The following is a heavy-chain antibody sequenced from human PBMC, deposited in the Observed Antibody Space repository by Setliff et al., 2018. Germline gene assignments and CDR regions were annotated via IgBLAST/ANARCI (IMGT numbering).Heavy chain of an antibody. CDR3: ARGWGSGWSKEGAFDI. V-gene: IGHV4-34*01. J-gene: IGHJ3*02. CDR1: GGSFSGYY. CDR2: INHSGST. D-gene: IGHD6-19*01. Sequence: KPSETLSLTCAVYGGSFSGYYWSWLRQPPGKGLEWIGEINHSGSTNYNPSLKSQVTISVDTSKNQFSLKLSSVTAADTAVYYCARGWGSGWSKEGAFDIWGQGTMVTVSS.